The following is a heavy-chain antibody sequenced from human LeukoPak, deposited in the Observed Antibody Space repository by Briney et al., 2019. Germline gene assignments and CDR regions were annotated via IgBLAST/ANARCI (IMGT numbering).Heavy chain of an antibody. D-gene: IGHD5-18*01. J-gene: IGHJ4*02. V-gene: IGHV4-59*01. CDR3: ARGRGYSYGYPGLDY. CDR2: IYYSGST. Sequence: PSETLSLTCTVSGGSISSYYWSWIRQPPGKGLEWIGYIYYSGSTNYNPSLKSRVTISVDTSKNQFSLKLSSVTAADTAVYYCARGRGYSYGYPGLDYWGQGTLVTVSS. CDR1: GGSISSYY.